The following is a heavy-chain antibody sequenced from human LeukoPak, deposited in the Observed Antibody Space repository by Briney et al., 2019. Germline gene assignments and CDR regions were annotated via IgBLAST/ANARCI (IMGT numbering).Heavy chain of an antibody. Sequence: SETLSLTCTVSGGSISSYYWSWIRQPPEKGLEWIGYIYYSGSTNYNPSLKSRVTISVDTSKNQFSLKLSSVTAADTAVYYCARGKAAAAGGAFDIWGQGTMVTVSS. V-gene: IGHV4-59*01. CDR2: IYYSGST. J-gene: IGHJ3*02. CDR1: GGSISSYY. CDR3: ARGKAAAAGGAFDI. D-gene: IGHD6-13*01.